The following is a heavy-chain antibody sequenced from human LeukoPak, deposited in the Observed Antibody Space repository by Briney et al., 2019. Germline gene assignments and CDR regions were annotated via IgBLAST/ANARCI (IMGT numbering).Heavy chain of an antibody. D-gene: IGHD6-13*01. CDR3: AKDTDGAAAGTTWGH. V-gene: IGHV3-30*18. CDR1: GFTSSTYG. Sequence: GRSLRLSCAASGFTSSTYGMHWVRQAPGKGLEWVAVIAYDGTNNHYADSVKGRFTISRDNAKNSLYLQMNSLRAADTALYYCAKDTDGAAAGTTWGHWGQGTLVTVSS. J-gene: IGHJ4*02. CDR2: IAYDGTNN.